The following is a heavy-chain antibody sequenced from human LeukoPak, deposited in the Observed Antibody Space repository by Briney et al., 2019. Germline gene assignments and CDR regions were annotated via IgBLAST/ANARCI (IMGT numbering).Heavy chain of an antibody. Sequence: GGSLRLSCAASGFTFSSYWMSWVRQAPGKGLERVANIKQDGSEKYYVDSVKGRFTTFRDNAKNALYLLMNSLRDDDTAVYYCARLQKMDVWGKGTTVTISS. J-gene: IGHJ6*04. CDR3: ARLQKMDV. CDR1: GFTFSSYW. CDR2: IKQDGSEK. V-gene: IGHV3-7*01.